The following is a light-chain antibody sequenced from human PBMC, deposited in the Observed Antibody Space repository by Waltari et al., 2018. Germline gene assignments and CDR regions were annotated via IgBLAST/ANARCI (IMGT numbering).Light chain of an antibody. V-gene: IGKV3-20*01. Sequence: DIFLTQSPVTLSLSPGAGATLSCRPSHRISRFLAWYQQKPGQAPRLLIYDASTRATGIPDRFSGSGSGTDFSLTISRLEPEDFAVYYCQKYGTLPATFGQGTKVEIK. CDR1: HRISRF. J-gene: IGKJ1*01. CDR3: QKYGTLPAT. CDR2: DAS.